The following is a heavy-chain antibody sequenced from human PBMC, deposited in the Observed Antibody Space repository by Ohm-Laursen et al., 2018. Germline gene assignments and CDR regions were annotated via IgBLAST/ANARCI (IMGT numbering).Heavy chain of an antibody. CDR3: TTDRGVAIRPIFDS. J-gene: IGHJ4*02. Sequence: GSLRLSCAASGLTINNVWMSWSRQAPGKGLEWVGRIKSESNGGTTDYAAFVKGRFSISRDYSKNTLYLQMNSLNIDDTAVYYCTTDRGVAIRPIFDSWGQGTLVTVSS. CDR2: IKSESNGGTT. D-gene: IGHD6-6*01. CDR1: GLTINNVW. V-gene: IGHV3-15*01.